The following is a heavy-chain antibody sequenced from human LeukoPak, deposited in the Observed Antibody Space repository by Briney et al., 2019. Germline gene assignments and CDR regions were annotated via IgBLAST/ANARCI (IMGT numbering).Heavy chain of an antibody. Sequence: GGSLRLSCAASGFTFNNYAMSWVRQAPGKGLEWVSAISASGGTTYYADSVKGRFTISRDNSENTLFLQMNSLRAEDTAVYYCAKEPREYCSSTSCPNWFEPLGQGTLVTGSS. D-gene: IGHD2-2*01. CDR2: ISASGGTT. CDR1: GFTFNNYA. J-gene: IGHJ5*02. V-gene: IGHV3-23*01. CDR3: AKEPREYCSSTSCPNWFEP.